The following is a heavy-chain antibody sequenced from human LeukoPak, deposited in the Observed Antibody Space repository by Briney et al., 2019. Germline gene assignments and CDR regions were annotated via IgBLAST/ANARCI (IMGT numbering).Heavy chain of an antibody. Sequence: GGSLRLSCAASGFTFSSYWMNWVRQAPGKGLEWVANIKQDGSEKYYVDSVKGRFTISRDNAKNSLYLQMNSLRAEDTAVYYCAKEGAYPIVTYDSWGQGPLVTVSS. CDR3: AKEGAYPIVTYDS. D-gene: IGHD4-11*01. CDR1: GFTFSSYW. V-gene: IGHV3-7*01. CDR2: IKQDGSEK. J-gene: IGHJ5*01.